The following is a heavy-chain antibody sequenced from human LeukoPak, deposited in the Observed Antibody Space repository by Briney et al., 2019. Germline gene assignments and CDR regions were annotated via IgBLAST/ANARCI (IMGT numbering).Heavy chain of an antibody. D-gene: IGHD2-2*02. CDR2: IIPIFGTA. Sequence: ASVMVSCKASGGTFSSYAISCVLQAPGQRLEWMGGIIPIFGTANYAQKSQGRVTITTDASTSTAYRELSSLRSEDRAVYYRAYCSSTSCYTSASSCMDVWGKGTTVTVSS. CDR1: GGTFSSYA. V-gene: IGHV1-69*05. CDR3: AYCSSTSCYTSASSCMDV. J-gene: IGHJ6*01.